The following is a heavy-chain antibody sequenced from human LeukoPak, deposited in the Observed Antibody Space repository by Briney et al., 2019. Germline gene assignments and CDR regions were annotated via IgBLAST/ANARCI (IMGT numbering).Heavy chain of an antibody. J-gene: IGHJ4*02. CDR3: ARVNFWSGYFDY. CDR2: IYTSGST. CDR1: GGSISSYY. D-gene: IGHD3-3*01. V-gene: IGHV4-4*07. Sequence: SEALSLTCTVSGGSISSYYWSWIRQPAGKGLEWIGRIYTSGSTNYNPSLKSRVTMSVDTSKNQFSLKLSSVTAADTAVYYCARVNFWSGYFDYWGQGTLVTVSS.